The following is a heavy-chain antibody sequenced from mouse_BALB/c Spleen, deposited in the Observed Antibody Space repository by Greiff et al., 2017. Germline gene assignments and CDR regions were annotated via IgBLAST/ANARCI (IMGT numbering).Heavy chain of an antibody. Sequence: DVMLVESGGGLVKLRGSLKLSCAASGFTFSSYYMSWVRQTPEKRLELVAAINSNGGSTYYPDTVKGRFTISRDNAKNTLYLQMSSLKSEDTALYYCARQYYGNYVGAMDYWGQGTSVTVSS. J-gene: IGHJ4*01. D-gene: IGHD2-1*01. CDR1: GFTFSSYY. V-gene: IGHV5-6-2*01. CDR2: INSNGGST. CDR3: ARQYYGNYVGAMDY.